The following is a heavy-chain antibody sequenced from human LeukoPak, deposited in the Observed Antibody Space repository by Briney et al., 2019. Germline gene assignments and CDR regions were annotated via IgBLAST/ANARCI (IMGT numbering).Heavy chain of an antibody. CDR2: ISHDRSNS. V-gene: IGHV3-30-3*01. Sequence: GGSLRLSCAASGFTFSKYAMHWARQAPGKGLEWVAFISHDRSNSCHADSVKGRFTISRDNSKNTLYLQMNSLTDEDTAVYYCARDLSGSYMSDYWGQGTLVTVSS. D-gene: IGHD3-10*01. J-gene: IGHJ4*02. CDR1: GFTFSKYA. CDR3: ARDLSGSYMSDY.